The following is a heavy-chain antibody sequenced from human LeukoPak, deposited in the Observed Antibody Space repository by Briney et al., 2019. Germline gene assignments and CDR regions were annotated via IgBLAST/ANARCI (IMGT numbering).Heavy chain of an antibody. CDR3: ARPTDEFRLDL. D-gene: IGHD4-11*01. CDR2: ISPDGREK. Sequence: GGSLRLSCAASGFTFNNYWMNWVRQALGKGLEWVANISPDGREKKYVDSLKGRFTISRDNAKNSVFLQMNSLTAEDTAVYFCARPTDEFRLDLWGQGTLVTVSS. CDR1: GFTFNNYW. J-gene: IGHJ5*02. V-gene: IGHV3-7*01.